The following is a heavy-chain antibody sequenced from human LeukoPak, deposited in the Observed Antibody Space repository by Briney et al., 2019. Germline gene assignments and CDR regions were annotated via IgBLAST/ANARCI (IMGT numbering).Heavy chain of an antibody. CDR3: AELGITMIGGV. D-gene: IGHD3-10*02. CDR1: GFTFSRYG. Sequence: GRSLRLSCAASGFTFSRYGMHWVRQAPGKGLEWVAVISYDGGNKYYTDSVKGRFTISRDNSKNTLYLQMNSLRAEDTAVYYCAELGITMIGGVWGKGTTVTISS. V-gene: IGHV3-30*18. J-gene: IGHJ6*04. CDR2: ISYDGGNK.